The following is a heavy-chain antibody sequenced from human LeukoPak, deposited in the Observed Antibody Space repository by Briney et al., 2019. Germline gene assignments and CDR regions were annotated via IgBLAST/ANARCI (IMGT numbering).Heavy chain of an antibody. CDR1: GFTFSSYA. CDR3: ATLNRPIDY. V-gene: IGHV3-30*17. D-gene: IGHD1-14*01. Sequence: HPGGSLRLSCAASGFTFSSYAMHWLRQAPGKGLEWVAVISYDGSNKYYADSVKGRFTISRDNSKNTLYLQMNSLRAEDTAVYYCATLNRPIDYWGQGTLVTVSS. J-gene: IGHJ4*02. CDR2: ISYDGSNK.